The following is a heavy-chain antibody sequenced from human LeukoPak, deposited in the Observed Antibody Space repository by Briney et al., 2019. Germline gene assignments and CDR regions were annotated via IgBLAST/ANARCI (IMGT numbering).Heavy chain of an antibody. Sequence: GGSLRLSCAASGFTFSSYWMHWFRQAPGKGLVWVSRINSDGSSTSYADSVKGRFTISRDNAKNTLYLQMNSLRAEDTAVYYRARGKTTVTTGSWIDYWGQGTLVTVSS. CDR2: INSDGSST. J-gene: IGHJ4*02. V-gene: IGHV3-74*01. D-gene: IGHD4-17*01. CDR3: ARGKTTVTTGSWIDY. CDR1: GFTFSSYW.